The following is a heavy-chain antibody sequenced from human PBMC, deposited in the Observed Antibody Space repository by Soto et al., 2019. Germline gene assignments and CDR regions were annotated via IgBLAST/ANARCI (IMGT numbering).Heavy chain of an antibody. Sequence: QVQLVQSGAEVKKPGSSVKVSCKASGGTFSSYTISWVRQAPGQGLEWMGRIIPILGIANYAQKFQGRVTITADKSTSTAYMKLSSLRSEDTAVYYCAREARGDIVVVVAATGYYYYGMDVWGQGTTVTVSS. J-gene: IGHJ6*02. CDR1: GGTFSSYT. CDR3: AREARGDIVVVVAATGYYYYGMDV. D-gene: IGHD2-15*01. CDR2: IIPILGIA. V-gene: IGHV1-69*08.